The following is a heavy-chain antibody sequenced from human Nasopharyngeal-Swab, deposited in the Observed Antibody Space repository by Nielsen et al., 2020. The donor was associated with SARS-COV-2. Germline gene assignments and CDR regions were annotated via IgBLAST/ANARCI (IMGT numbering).Heavy chain of an antibody. CDR1: GFTFTSSA. J-gene: IGHJ4*02. Sequence: ASVKVSCKASGFTFTSSAVHWVRQAPGQGLEWMGIINPSGGSTSYAQKFQGRVTMTRDTSTSTVYMELSSLRSEDTAVYYCARDQASIAAMAYWGQGTLVTVSS. CDR3: ARDQASIAAMAY. CDR2: INPSGGST. V-gene: IGHV1-46*01. D-gene: IGHD6-13*01.